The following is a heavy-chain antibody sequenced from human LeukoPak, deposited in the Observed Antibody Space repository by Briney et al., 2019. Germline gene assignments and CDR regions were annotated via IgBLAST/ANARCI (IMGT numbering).Heavy chain of an antibody. CDR1: GGSFSGYY. Sequence: SETLSLTCAVYGGSFSGYYWSWIRQPPGTGLEWIGEINHSGGTNYNPSLKSRVTISVDTSKNQFSLKLSSVTAADTAVYYCARERDDSSGYYLEDYWGQGTLVTVSS. V-gene: IGHV4-34*01. D-gene: IGHD3-22*01. CDR2: INHSGGT. CDR3: ARERDDSSGYYLEDY. J-gene: IGHJ4*02.